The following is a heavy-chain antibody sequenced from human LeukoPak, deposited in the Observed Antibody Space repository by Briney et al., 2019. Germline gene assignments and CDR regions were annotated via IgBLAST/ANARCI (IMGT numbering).Heavy chain of an antibody. D-gene: IGHD3-10*01. CDR1: GGSISSYY. J-gene: IGHJ6*02. V-gene: IGHV4-59*01. CDR2: IHYSGST. CDR3: ARDFRLLWFGESLYGMDV. Sequence: SETLSLTCTVSGGSISSYYWSWIRQPPGKGLEWIGYIHYSGSTNYNPSLKSRVTISVDTSKNQFSLKLSSVTAADTAVYYCARDFRLLWFGESLYGMDVWGQGTTVTVSS.